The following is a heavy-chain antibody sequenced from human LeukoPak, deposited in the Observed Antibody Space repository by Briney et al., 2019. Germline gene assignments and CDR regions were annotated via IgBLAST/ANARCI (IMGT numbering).Heavy chain of an antibody. D-gene: IGHD6-6*01. J-gene: IGHJ6*02. Sequence: ASVKVSCKASGYTFTSYAMHWVRQAPGQRLEWMGWINAGNGNTKYSQKFQGRVTITRDTSASTAYMELSSLRSEDTAVYYCARGGRTTSSSSXSGYXXYGMXXXXQGTTVTVSS. CDR1: GYTFTSYA. CDR2: INAGNGNT. V-gene: IGHV1-3*01. CDR3: ARGGRTTSSSSXSGYXXYGMXX.